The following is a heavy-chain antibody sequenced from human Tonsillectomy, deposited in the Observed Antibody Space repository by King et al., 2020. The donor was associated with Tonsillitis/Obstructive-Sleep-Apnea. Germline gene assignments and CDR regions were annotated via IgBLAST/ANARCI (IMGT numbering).Heavy chain of an antibody. J-gene: IGHJ3*01. V-gene: IGHV3-11*01. CDR3: ARRVAFDV. Sequence: VQLQESGGGLVKPGGSLRLSCAGSGITLSDYYMSWIRQAPGKGLEWVAYISSSNTGSTIYYSDSLKGRFAISRDNAKNSVYLQMDSLTAEDTAVYYCARRVAFDVWGQGTTVIVSS. CDR2: ISSSNTGSTI. CDR1: GITLSDYY.